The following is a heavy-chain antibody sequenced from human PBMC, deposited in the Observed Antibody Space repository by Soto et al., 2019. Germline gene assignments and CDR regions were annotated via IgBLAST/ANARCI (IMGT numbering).Heavy chain of an antibody. J-gene: IGHJ6*02. Sequence: PGGSLRLSCAASGFTFSSYGMHWVRQAPGKGLEWVAVIWYDGSNKYYADSVKGRFTISRDNSKNTLYLQMNSLRAEDTAVYYCARDSSSSLRYYYYYGMDVWGQGTTVTVSS. D-gene: IGHD6-6*01. CDR3: ARDSSSSLRYYYYYGMDV. CDR1: GFTFSSYG. V-gene: IGHV3-33*01. CDR2: IWYDGSNK.